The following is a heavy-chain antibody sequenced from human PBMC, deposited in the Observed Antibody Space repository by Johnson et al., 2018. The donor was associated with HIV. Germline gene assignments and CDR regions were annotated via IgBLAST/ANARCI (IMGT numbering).Heavy chain of an antibody. CDR3: ARERGRTSAFGVVIMDAFDI. D-gene: IGHD3-3*01. J-gene: IGHJ3*02. CDR2: INWNGGST. CDR1: GFTFDDYG. Sequence: EQLVESGGGVVRPGGSLRLSCAASGFTFDDYGMSWVRQAPGKGLEWVSGINWNGGSTGYADSVKGRFTISRDNAKNSLYLQMNSLRAEDSALYYCARERGRTSAFGVVIMDAFDIWGQGTMVTVSS. V-gene: IGHV3-20*04.